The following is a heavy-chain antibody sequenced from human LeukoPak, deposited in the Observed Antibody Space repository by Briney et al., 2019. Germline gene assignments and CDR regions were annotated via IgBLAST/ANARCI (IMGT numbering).Heavy chain of an antibody. CDR2: IHSSGNT. Sequence: PSETLSLTCTVSGGSINYYYWNWIRQSPGKGLEWIGYIHSSGNTRYNPSLRSRVTMSVETSKNQFSLRLTSVTPADTAVYYCARVGRYCSGGSCYGENWFDPWGQGTLVTVSS. J-gene: IGHJ5*02. CDR1: GGSINYYY. D-gene: IGHD2-15*01. V-gene: IGHV4-59*01. CDR3: ARVGRYCSGGSCYGENWFDP.